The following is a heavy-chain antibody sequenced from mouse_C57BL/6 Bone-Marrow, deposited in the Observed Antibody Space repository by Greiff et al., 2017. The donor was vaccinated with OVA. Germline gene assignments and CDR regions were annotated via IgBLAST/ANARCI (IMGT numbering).Heavy chain of an antibody. CDR3: VRDSNFVAMDY. CDR2: IRSKSNNYAT. V-gene: IGHV10-1*01. Sequence: GGGLVQPKGSLKLSCAASGFSFNTYAMNWVRQAPGKGLEWVARIRSKSNNYATYYADSVKDRFTISRDDSESMLYLQMNNLKTEDTAMYYCVRDSNFVAMDYWGQGTSVTVSS. D-gene: IGHD2-5*01. CDR1: GFSFNTYA. J-gene: IGHJ4*01.